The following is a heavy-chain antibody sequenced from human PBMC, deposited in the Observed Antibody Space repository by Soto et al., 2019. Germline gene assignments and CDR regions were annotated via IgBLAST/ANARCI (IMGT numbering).Heavy chain of an antibody. D-gene: IGHD6-13*01. Sequence: SETLSLTCTVSGGAINNYYWSWIRQPPGKGLEWIGYIYYSGSTNYNPSLKRRVTISVDTSKNQFSLKLSSVTAADTAVYYCERGRQQLVNHRACDICGQGTMVT. CDR2: IYYSGST. CDR1: GGAINNYY. V-gene: IGHV4-59*01. CDR3: ERGRQQLVNHRACDI. J-gene: IGHJ3*02.